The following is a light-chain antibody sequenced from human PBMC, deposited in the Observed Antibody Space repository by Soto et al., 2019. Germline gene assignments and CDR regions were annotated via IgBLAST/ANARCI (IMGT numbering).Light chain of an antibody. CDR3: QQYGSSPRT. V-gene: IGKV3-20*01. CDR2: GAS. Sequence: EIVLTQSPGTLSLSPGERATLSCRASQSVSSNYLAWYQQKPGQAPRLFIFGASTRASGIPDRFSGSGSGTDFTLTISSLEPEDFAVYFCQQYGSSPRTFGQGTKVEI. CDR1: QSVSSNY. J-gene: IGKJ1*01.